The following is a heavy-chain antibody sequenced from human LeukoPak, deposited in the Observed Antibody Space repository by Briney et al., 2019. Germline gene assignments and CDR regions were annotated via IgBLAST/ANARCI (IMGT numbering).Heavy chain of an antibody. CDR1: GFTFSSYG. D-gene: IGHD5-24*01. V-gene: IGHV3-30*03. CDR2: ISYDGSNK. Sequence: PRGSLRLSCAASGFTFSSYGMHWVRQAPGKGLEWVAVISYDGSNKYYADSVKGRFTISRDNSKNTLYLQMNSLRAEDTAVYYCARDRMATIKLPDYWGQGTLVTVSS. CDR3: ARDRMATIKLPDY. J-gene: IGHJ4*02.